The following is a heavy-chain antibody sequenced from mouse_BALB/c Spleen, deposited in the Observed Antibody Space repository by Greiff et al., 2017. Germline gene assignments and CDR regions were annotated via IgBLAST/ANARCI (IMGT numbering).Heavy chain of an antibody. CDR3: DREDAYYAMDY. Sequence: QVQLKESGPGLVAPSQSLSITFTVSGFSLPSYCVHWVRQPPGKGLEWLGVIWAGGSTNYNSALMSRLSISKDNSKSQVFLKMNSLQTDDTAMYYGDREDAYYAMDYWGQGTSVTGSA. J-gene: IGHJ4*01. CDR2: IWAGGST. CDR1: GFSLPSYC. V-gene: IGHV2-9*02.